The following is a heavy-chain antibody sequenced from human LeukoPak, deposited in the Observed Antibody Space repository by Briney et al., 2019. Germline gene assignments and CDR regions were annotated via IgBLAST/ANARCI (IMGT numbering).Heavy chain of an antibody. Sequence: ASVKVSCKASGYTFTGYYMHWVRQAPGQGLAWMGWINPNSGGTNYAQKFQGRVTMTRDTSISTAYMELSRLRSDDTAVYYCARAPPYYGSGSYYIGWFDPWGQGTLVTVSS. D-gene: IGHD3-10*01. J-gene: IGHJ5*02. CDR2: INPNSGGT. V-gene: IGHV1-2*02. CDR1: GYTFTGYY. CDR3: ARAPPYYGSGSYYIGWFDP.